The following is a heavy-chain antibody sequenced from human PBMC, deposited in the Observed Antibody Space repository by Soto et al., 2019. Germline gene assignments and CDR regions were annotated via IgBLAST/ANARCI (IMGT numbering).Heavy chain of an antibody. CDR2: INRDGSKK. J-gene: IGHJ3*02. Sequence: EVQLEESGGDLVQPGGSLRLSCAASGFTLSAYWMTWVRQAPGKGLECVANINRDGSKKYYLGSVRGRFTISRDNVGNSLYLQMESLRADDTALYCCERDVSPGSSSLSRDAFDIWGQGTMVTVSS. CDR3: ERDVSPGSSSLSRDAFDI. V-gene: IGHV3-7*05. D-gene: IGHD6-13*01. CDR1: GFTLSAYW.